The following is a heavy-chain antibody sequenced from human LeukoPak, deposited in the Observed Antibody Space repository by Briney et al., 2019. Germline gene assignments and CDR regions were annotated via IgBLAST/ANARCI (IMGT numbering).Heavy chain of an antibody. D-gene: IGHD1-1*01. CDR1: GGSISSDY. J-gene: IGHJ4*02. V-gene: IGHV4-4*07. Sequence: PSETLSLTCSVSGGSISSDYWNWIRQPAGKGLEFIGRIHASGVTNYSPSLGGRVTMSVDRSKNQFSLNLNSVTAADTAVYYCARDLGHERRGGFFESWGQGTLVTVSS. CDR2: IHASGVT. CDR3: ARDLGHERRGGFFES.